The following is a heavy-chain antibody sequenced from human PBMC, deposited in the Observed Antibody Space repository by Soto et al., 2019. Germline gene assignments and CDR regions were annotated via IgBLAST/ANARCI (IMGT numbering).Heavy chain of an antibody. V-gene: IGHV4-39*01. D-gene: IGHD5-12*01. Sequence: QLQLQESGPGLVKPSETLSLTCTVSGGSISSSSYYWGWIRQPPGKGLEWIGSIYYSGSTYYNPSLKSRVTISVDTSKNQFSLKLSSVTAADTAVYYCARHPLVRGVATMDYFDYWGQGTLVTVSS. J-gene: IGHJ4*02. CDR1: GGSISSSSYY. CDR3: ARHPLVRGVATMDYFDY. CDR2: IYYSGST.